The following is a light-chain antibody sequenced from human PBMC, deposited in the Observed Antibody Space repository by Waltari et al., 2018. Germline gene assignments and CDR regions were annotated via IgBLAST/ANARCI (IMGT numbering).Light chain of an antibody. Sequence: DIQMTQSPSTLSASVGDRVTITCRASQSISSWLAWYQQKPGKAPKLLIYKASSLESGVPSRVSGRGFGTEFTLTISSLQPDDFATYYCQQYNSYPITFGQGTRLEIK. V-gene: IGKV1-5*03. CDR1: QSISSW. J-gene: IGKJ5*01. CDR2: KAS. CDR3: QQYNSYPIT.